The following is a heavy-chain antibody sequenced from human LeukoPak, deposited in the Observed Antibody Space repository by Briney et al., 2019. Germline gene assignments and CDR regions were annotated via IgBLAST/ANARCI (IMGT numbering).Heavy chain of an antibody. CDR1: GGSISSGNW. D-gene: IGHD1-7*01. CDR3: ARRAETGTPYFDY. CDR2: IYHSGST. V-gene: IGHV4-4*02. J-gene: IGHJ4*02. Sequence: PSGTLSLTCAVSGGSISSGNWWSWVRQPPGKGLEWIGEIYHSGSTNYNPSLKSRVTMSVDKSKTQFSLKLSSVTAADTAVYYCARRAETGTPYFDYWGQGTLVTVSS.